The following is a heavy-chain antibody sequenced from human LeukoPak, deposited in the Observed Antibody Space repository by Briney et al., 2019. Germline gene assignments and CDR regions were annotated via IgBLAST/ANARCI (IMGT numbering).Heavy chain of an antibody. CDR3: ARDGYYDSSGYYSGAFDI. CDR2: ISSSSSYI. CDR1: GFTFSSYS. V-gene: IGHV3-21*01. Sequence: GGSLRLSCAASGFTFSSYSMNWVRQAPGQGLGWVSSISSSSSYIYYADSVKGRFTISRDNAKNSLYLQMNSLRAEDTAVYYCARDGYYDSSGYYSGAFDIWGQGTMVTVSS. D-gene: IGHD3-22*01. J-gene: IGHJ3*02.